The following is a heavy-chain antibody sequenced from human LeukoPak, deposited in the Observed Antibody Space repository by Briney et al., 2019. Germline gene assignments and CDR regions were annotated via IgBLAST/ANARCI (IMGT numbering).Heavy chain of an antibody. CDR1: GYTFTGYY. CDR3: ARVRSSSWSSFDY. CDR2: INPNSGGT. D-gene: IGHD6-13*01. Sequence: ASVKVSCKASGYTFTGYYMHWARQAPGQGLEWMGWINPNSGGTNYAQKFQGRVTMTRDTSISTAYMELSRLRSDDTAVYYCARVRSSSWSSFDYWGQGTLVTVSS. V-gene: IGHV1-2*02. J-gene: IGHJ4*02.